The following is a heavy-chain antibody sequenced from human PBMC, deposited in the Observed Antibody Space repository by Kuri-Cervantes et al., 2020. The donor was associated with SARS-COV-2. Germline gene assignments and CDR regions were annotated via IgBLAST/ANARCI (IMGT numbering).Heavy chain of an antibody. Sequence: ASVKVSCKASGYIFTASYMHWVRQAPGQGLEWMGWINPNSGGTNYAQKFQGRVTMTRDTPISTAYMELNRLRSDDTAVYYCARFPPHSTDDPWGQGTLVTVSS. J-gene: IGHJ5*02. V-gene: IGHV1-2*02. CDR1: GYIFTASY. CDR3: ARFPPHSTDDP. D-gene: IGHD2/OR15-2a*01. CDR2: INPNSGGT.